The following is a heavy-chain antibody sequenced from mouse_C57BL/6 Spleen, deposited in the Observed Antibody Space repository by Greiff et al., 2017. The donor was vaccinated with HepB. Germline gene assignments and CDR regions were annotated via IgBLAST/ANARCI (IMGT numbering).Heavy chain of an antibody. D-gene: IGHD1-1*01. CDR1: GYTFTSYW. Sequence: VKLQQPGTELVKPGASVKLSCKASGYTFTSYWMHWVKQRPGQGLEWIGNINPSNGGTNYNEKFKSKATLTVDKSSSTAYMQLSSLTSEDSAVYYCARPGSSYPYWYFDVWGTGTTVTVSS. J-gene: IGHJ1*03. V-gene: IGHV1-53*01. CDR2: INPSNGGT. CDR3: ARPGSSYPYWYFDV.